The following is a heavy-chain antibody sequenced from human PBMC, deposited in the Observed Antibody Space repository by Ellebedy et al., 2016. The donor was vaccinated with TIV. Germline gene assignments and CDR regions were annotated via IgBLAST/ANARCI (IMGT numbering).Heavy chain of an antibody. CDR2: IKQDGSEK. CDR1: GFTFSSYG. Sequence: GESLKISCAASGFTFSSYGMHWVRQAPGKGLEWVANIKQDGSEKYYVDSVKGRFTISRDNAKNSLYLQMNSLRAEDTAVYYCARGYCSSTSCLVWGYYGTDVWGQGTTVTVSS. V-gene: IGHV3-7*01. D-gene: IGHD2-2*01. J-gene: IGHJ6*02. CDR3: ARGYCSSTSCLVWGYYGTDV.